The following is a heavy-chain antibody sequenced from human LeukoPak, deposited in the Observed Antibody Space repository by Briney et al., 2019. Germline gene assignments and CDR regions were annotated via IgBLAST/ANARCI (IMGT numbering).Heavy chain of an antibody. CDR3: AKVSLVRGVITYFDY. Sequence: GGSLRLSCAACGFTFSRYWMSWIRQAPGKGLEWVSAISGSGGSTYYADSVKGRFTISRDNSKNTLYLQMNSLRAEDTAVYYCAKVSLVRGVITYFDYWGQGTLVTVSS. CDR2: ISGSGGST. J-gene: IGHJ4*02. CDR1: GFTFSRYW. D-gene: IGHD3-10*01. V-gene: IGHV3-23*01.